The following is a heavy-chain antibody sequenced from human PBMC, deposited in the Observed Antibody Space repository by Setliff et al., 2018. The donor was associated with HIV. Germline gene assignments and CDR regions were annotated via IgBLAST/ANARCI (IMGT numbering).Heavy chain of an antibody. CDR2: KYDGGNI. V-gene: IGHV4-39*01. CDR1: GDSISSGFYY. CDR3: ARLKTGPAPVVY. J-gene: IGHJ4*02. D-gene: IGHD1-1*01. Sequence: SEPLSLTCTLSGDSISSGFYYWGWIRQPPGMGLEWIGSKYDGGNIYYNPSLKSRVTISIDTSKNQFYLKLSSVTAADTAVYFCARLKTGPAPVVYWGQGTLVTVSS.